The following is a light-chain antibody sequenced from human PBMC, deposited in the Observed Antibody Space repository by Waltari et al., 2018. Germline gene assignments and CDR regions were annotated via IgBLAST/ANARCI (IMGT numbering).Light chain of an antibody. J-gene: IGKJ4*01. CDR2: SAS. Sequence: IQLTQSPSSLSASVGDRVTITCRASQGISSYLALYQQNPGKAPKLLIYSASTLQSRVPSRFSGSGSGTDFTLTISSLQPEDFATYYCQQLNSYPITFGGGTKVEIK. CDR1: QGISSY. V-gene: IGKV1-9*01. CDR3: QQLNSYPIT.